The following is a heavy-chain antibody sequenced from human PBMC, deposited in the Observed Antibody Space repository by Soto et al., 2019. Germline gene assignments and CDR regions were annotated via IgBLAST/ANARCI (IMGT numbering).Heavy chain of an antibody. J-gene: IGHJ4*02. V-gene: IGHV1-24*01. CDR2: FDPEDGET. CDR1: GYTLTELS. D-gene: IGHD3-22*01. Sequence: GASVKVSCKVSGYTLTELSMHWVRQAPGKGLEWMGGFDPEDGETIYAQKFQGRVTMTEDTSTDTAYMELSSLRSEDTAVYYCATVLPDYYDSSGYPVSYFDYWGQGTLVTVSS. CDR3: ATVLPDYYDSSGYPVSYFDY.